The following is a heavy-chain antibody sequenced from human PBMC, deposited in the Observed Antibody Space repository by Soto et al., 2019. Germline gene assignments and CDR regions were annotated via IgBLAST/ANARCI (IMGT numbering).Heavy chain of an antibody. CDR1: GHTLTEFS. J-gene: IGHJ4*02. CDR3: ARAKDTAMAFDY. D-gene: IGHD5-18*01. CDR2: INPSGGST. V-gene: IGHV1-46*01. Sequence: ASVKVSCKISGHTLTEFSIHWVRQAPGQGLEWMGIINPSGGSTSYAQKFQGRVTMTRDTSTSTVYMELSSLRSEDTAVYYCARAKDTAMAFDYWGQGTLVTVSS.